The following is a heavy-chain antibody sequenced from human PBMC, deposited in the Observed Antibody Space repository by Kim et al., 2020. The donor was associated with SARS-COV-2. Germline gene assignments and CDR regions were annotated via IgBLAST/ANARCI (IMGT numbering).Heavy chain of an antibody. D-gene: IGHD6-13*01. Sequence: GGSLRLSCAASGFTFSSYDMHWVRQATGKGLEWVSTINTAGDTYYPGSVKGRFTISRENAKNSLYLQMNSLRAGDTAVYYCARGRSGAADNYYFYGMDVWGQGPTVTVPS. V-gene: IGHV3-13*04. J-gene: IGHJ6*02. CDR3: ARGRSGAADNYYFYGMDV. CDR2: INTAGDT. CDR1: GFTFSSYD.